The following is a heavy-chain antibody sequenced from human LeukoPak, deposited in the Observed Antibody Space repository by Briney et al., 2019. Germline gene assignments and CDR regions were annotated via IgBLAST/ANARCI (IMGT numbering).Heavy chain of an antibody. CDR1: GFAFSSYA. CDR3: AKAAMYSNRWTPFDD. V-gene: IGHV3-30*04. J-gene: IGHJ4*02. D-gene: IGHD2/OR15-2a*01. CDR2: LAGDGVNI. Sequence: GGSLRLSCAASGFAFSSYAMHWVRQAPGKGLEWVTLLAGDGVNIFYADSVKGRFTISRDNSKNTLYLQMNSLRPEDTAVYYCAKAAMYSNRWTPFDDWGQGTLVTVSS.